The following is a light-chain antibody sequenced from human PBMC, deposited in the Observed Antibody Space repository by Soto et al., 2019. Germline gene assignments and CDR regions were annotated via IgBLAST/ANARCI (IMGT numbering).Light chain of an antibody. CDR3: SSYTSSSTYVV. CDR1: SSEVGGYNY. J-gene: IGLJ2*01. CDR2: EVS. V-gene: IGLV2-14*01. Sequence: QSALTQPASVSGSPGRSITISCTGTSSEVGGYNYVSWYQQHPGKAPKLMIYEVSNRPSGVSNRFSGSKSGNTASLTISGLQAEDEADYYCSSYTSSSTYVVFGGGTNLTVL.